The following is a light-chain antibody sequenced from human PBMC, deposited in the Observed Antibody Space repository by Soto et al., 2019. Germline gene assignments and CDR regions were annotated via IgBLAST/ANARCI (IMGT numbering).Light chain of an antibody. CDR2: ATS. CDR3: QQSYLTPLT. CDR1: QRVSAY. V-gene: IGKV1-39*01. Sequence: DIPMTQSPSSLSASVGDRVTITCRPRQRVSAYLNWYQHKPGKAPNLLIAATSSLQSGVPSRFGGSGFGTECTLTFRSLQPEDFAAYYCQQSYLTPLTFGGGYKVEVK. J-gene: IGKJ4*01.